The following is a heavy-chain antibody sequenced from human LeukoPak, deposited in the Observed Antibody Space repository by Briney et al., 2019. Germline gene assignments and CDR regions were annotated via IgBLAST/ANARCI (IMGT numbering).Heavy chain of an antibody. CDR2: IYYSGST. CDR1: GGSISSYY. CDR3: ARHSGSDLFTLDY. D-gene: IGHD3-10*01. Sequence: SETLSLTCTVSGGSISSYYWSWIRQPPGKGLEWIGYIYYSGSTNYNPSLKSRVTISVDTSKNQFSLKLSSVTAADTAVYYCARHSGSDLFTLDYWGQGTLVTVSS. J-gene: IGHJ4*02. V-gene: IGHV4-59*08.